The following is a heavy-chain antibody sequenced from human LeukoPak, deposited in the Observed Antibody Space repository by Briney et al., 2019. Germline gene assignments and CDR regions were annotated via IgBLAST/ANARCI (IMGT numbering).Heavy chain of an antibody. CDR2: IYTSGST. J-gene: IGHJ1*01. Sequence: SETLSLTCTVSGGSISSGSYYWSWIRQPAGKGLEWIGRIYTSGSTNYNPSLKSRVTISVDTSKNQLSLKLSSVTAADTAVYYCAREVYCGGDCHTPAEYFQHWGQGTLVTVSS. CDR3: AREVYCGGDCHTPAEYFQH. D-gene: IGHD2-21*01. V-gene: IGHV4-61*02. CDR1: GGSISSGSYY.